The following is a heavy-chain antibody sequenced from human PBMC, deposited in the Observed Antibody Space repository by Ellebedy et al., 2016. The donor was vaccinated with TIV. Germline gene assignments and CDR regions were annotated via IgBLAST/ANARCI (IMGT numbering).Heavy chain of an antibody. Sequence: SVKVSXKASRGTFSSYAISWVRQAPGQGLEWMGGIIPIFGTANYAQKFQGRVTITADESTSTAYMELSSLRSEDTAVYYCARLPPHGWFNPWGQGTLVTVSS. V-gene: IGHV1-69*13. J-gene: IGHJ5*02. CDR1: RGTFSSYA. CDR2: IIPIFGTA. CDR3: ARLPPHGWFNP.